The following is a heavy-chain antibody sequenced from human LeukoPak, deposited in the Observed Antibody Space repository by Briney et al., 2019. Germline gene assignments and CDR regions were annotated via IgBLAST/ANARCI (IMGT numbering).Heavy chain of an antibody. V-gene: IGHV3-9*01. J-gene: IGHJ4*02. D-gene: IGHD5-24*01. CDR1: GFTFDDYA. Sequence: GRSLRLSCAASGFTFDDYAMHWVRQAPGKGLEWVSGISWNSGSIGYADSVKGRFTISRDNAKNSLYLQMNSLRAEDTALYYCAKDIGMATIGIDCWGQGTLVTVSS. CDR3: AKDIGMATIGIDC. CDR2: ISWNSGSI.